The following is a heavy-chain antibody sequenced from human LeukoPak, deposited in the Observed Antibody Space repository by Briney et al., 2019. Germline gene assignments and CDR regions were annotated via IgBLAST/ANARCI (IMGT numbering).Heavy chain of an antibody. J-gene: IGHJ4*02. CDR1: GGSISSYY. CDR2: IYTSGST. CDR3: ASLGYSYGF. V-gene: IGHV4-4*07. D-gene: IGHD5-18*01. Sequence: SETLSLTCTVSGGSISSYYWSWIRQPAGKGLDRMWRIYTSGSTNYYPSLKRRVTISVNTSKNQFSLQLSPVTTAETAVYTCASLGYSYGFWGQGTLVTVSS.